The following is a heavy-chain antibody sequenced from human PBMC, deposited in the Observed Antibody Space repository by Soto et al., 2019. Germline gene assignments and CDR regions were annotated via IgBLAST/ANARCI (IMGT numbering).Heavy chain of an antibody. V-gene: IGHV3-23*01. D-gene: IGHD6-6*01. J-gene: IGHJ4*02. CDR1: GFTFSNYA. Sequence: EVELLESGGGLVQPGGSLSLSCAASGFTFSNYAMSWVRQAPGKGLEWVSALSGSGGSTFYADSVRARFTITRDNSKNTPYLQVNSLRAEATAVYFCAKKHNSSSRRRQSDYWGQGTLVTVSS. CDR2: LSGSGGST. CDR3: AKKHNSSSRRRQSDY.